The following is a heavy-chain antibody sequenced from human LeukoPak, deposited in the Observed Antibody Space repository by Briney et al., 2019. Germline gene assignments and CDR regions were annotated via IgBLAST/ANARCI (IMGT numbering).Heavy chain of an antibody. CDR1: GFTFSSYW. CDR3: AREVSADSWYNWFDP. V-gene: IGHV3-74*01. J-gene: IGHJ5*02. D-gene: IGHD1-14*01. CDR2: INNDGTST. Sequence: PGGSLRLSCAASGFTFSSYWMHWVRQAPGKGLVWVSRINNDGTSTRYADSVKGRFTISRDNAKNTLYLQMNNLRAEDTAVYFCAREVSADSWYNWFDPWGQGTLVTVSS.